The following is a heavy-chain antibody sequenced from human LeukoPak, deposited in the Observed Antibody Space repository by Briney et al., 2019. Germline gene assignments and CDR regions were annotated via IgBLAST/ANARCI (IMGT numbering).Heavy chain of an antibody. J-gene: IGHJ5*02. Sequence: SVKVSCKASGGTFNSYAMSWVRQAPGKGLEGMGGIIPIFGTANYAQKFQGRVTITADESTSTAYMELSSLRSEDTAVYYCARGYGDYPNWFDPWGREPWSPSPQ. CDR2: IIPIFGTA. V-gene: IGHV1-69*01. D-gene: IGHD4-17*01. CDR1: GGTFNSYA. CDR3: ARGYGDYPNWFDP.